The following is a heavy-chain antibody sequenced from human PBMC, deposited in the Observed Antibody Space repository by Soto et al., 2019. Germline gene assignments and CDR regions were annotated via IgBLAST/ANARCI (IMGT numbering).Heavy chain of an antibody. CDR3: ARGVTVFGLVSRFWFDP. V-gene: IGHV4-30-4*01. CDR1: GGSISSGDYS. Sequence: PSETLSLTCTVSGGSISSGDYSWSWVRQSPGKGLEWIGHIYNSGITYYNTSLKSRVVISIDTSRNQFSLRLNSLTAADRAVYFCARGVTVFGLVSRFWFDPWGQGTVVTVPQ. D-gene: IGHD3-3*01. J-gene: IGHJ5*02. CDR2: IYNSGIT.